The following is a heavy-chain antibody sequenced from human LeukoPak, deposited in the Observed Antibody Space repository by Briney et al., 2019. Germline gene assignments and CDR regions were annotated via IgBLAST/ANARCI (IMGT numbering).Heavy chain of an antibody. J-gene: IGHJ6*03. D-gene: IGHD6-19*01. CDR1: GYTFTSYD. V-gene: IGHV1-8*01. CDR2: MNPNSCNT. Sequence: ASVRVSCKASGYTFTSYDIHWVRQATGQGREWMGWMNPNSCNTGYEQKFQGRVNMTRNNCISTAYMELSSLRSEDTAVYYGARATGYSSGRYLRYYYYYYMDVWGNGTTVTVSS. CDR3: ARATGYSSGRYLRYYYYYYMDV.